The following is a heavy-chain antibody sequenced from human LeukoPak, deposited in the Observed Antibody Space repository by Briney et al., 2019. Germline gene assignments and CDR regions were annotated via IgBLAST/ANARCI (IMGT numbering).Heavy chain of an antibody. V-gene: IGHV4-34*01. CDR3: ARKYYYYYYMDV. CDR2: INHSGST. CDR1: GGSFSGYY. J-gene: IGHJ6*03. Sequence: SETLSLTCGVYGGSFSGYYWSWIRQPPGKGLEWIGEINHSGSTNYNPSLKSRVTISVDTSKNQFSLKLSSVTAADTAVYYCARKYYYYYYMDVWGTGTTVTISS.